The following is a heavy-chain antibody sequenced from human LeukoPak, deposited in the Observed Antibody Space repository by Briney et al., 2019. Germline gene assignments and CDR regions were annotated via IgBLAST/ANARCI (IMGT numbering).Heavy chain of an antibody. Sequence: ASVKVSCKASGGTFSSYAISWVRQAPGQGLEWMGRIIPILGIANYAQEFQGRVTITADKSTSTAYMELSSLRSEDTAVYYCARNSGWLNWFDPWGQGTLVTVSS. CDR2: IIPILGIA. J-gene: IGHJ5*02. D-gene: IGHD6-19*01. V-gene: IGHV1-69*04. CDR1: GGTFSSYA. CDR3: ARNSGWLNWFDP.